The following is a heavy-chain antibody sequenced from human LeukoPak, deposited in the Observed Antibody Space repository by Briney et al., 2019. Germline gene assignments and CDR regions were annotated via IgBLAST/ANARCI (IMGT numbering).Heavy chain of an antibody. D-gene: IGHD3-10*01. J-gene: IGHJ1*01. Sequence: GGSLRLSCAASGFTFSDYSMNWVRQAPGKGLECVSSISRRRRHVYYAGSAKGRFTISRDDARNSPYLHMNSLRAEDMAVYFCVRDLLGSGSTTAYLYHWGQGTLVTVSS. CDR3: VRDLLGSGSTTAYLYH. CDR1: GFTFSDYS. CDR2: ISRRRRHV. V-gene: IGHV3-21*01.